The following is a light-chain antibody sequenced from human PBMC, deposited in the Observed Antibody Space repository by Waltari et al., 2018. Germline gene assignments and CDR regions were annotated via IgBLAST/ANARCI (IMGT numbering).Light chain of an antibody. CDR2: GAS. CDR3: QQYDSSPYS. J-gene: IGKJ2*03. Sequence: EIVLTQSPRTLSFAPGERATLSCRASQRGTSSYLAWYQQKPGQAPRLLIYGASTRATGIPERFSGSGSGTDFTLTISRLEPEDFAGYYCQQYDSSPYSFGQGTKLAIK. V-gene: IGKV3-20*01. CDR1: QRGTSSY.